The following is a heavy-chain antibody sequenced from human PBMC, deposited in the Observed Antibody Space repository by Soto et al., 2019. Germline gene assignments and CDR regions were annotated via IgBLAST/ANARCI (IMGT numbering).Heavy chain of an antibody. CDR3: ARAGHIVVVTATLYYYYGMDV. Sequence: PSETLSLTCAVYVGSFSGYYWSWIRQPPGKGLEWIGEINHSGSTNYNPSLKSRVTISVDTSKNQFSLKLSSVTAADTAVYYCARAGHIVVVTATLYYYYGMDVWGQGTTVTVSS. CDR2: INHSGST. V-gene: IGHV4-34*01. J-gene: IGHJ6*02. D-gene: IGHD2-21*02. CDR1: VGSFSGYY.